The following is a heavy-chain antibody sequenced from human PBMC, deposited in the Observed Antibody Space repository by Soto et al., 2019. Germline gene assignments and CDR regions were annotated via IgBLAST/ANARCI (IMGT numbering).Heavy chain of an antibody. V-gene: IGHV3-23*01. CDR2: LSGGGDDP. CDR3: VRAQPTYSSSNFGY. D-gene: IGHD6-6*01. CDR1: GFTFRSYA. J-gene: IGHJ4*02. Sequence: EVQLLESGGDLVQPGGSLRLSCAASGFTFRSYAMSWVRQAPGKGLEWVSTLSGGGDDPYYTGSVKGRFTISRDNSKNKLDLEMSSPRGEGTGVYYCVRAQPTYSSSNFGYLGQGTLVAVSS.